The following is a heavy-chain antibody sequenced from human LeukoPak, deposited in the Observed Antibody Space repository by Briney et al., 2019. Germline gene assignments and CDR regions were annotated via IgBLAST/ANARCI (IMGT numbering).Heavy chain of an antibody. CDR3: ARGQFRYYDSSGYYGPDY. V-gene: IGHV3-21*01. CDR2: ISSSSNYI. CDR1: GFTFSSCS. J-gene: IGHJ4*02. D-gene: IGHD3-22*01. Sequence: GGSLRLSCAASGFTFSSCSMNWVRQAPGKGLEWVSSISSSSNYIYYADSVKGRFTISRDNAKNSLYLQMNSLRAEDTAVYYCARGQFRYYDSSGYYGPDYWGQGTLVTVSS.